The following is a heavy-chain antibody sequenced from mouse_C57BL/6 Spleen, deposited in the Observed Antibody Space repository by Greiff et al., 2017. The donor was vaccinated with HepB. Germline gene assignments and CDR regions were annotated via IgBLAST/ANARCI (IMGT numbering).Heavy chain of an antibody. Sequence: VKLQESDAELVKPGASVKISCKVSGYTFTDHTINWMKQRPEQGLEWIGYIYPREGSTKYNEKFKGKATLTADKSSSTAYMQLNSLTSEDSAVYFCASPDGYHGVFDYWGQGTTLTVSS. CDR1: GYTFTDHT. V-gene: IGHV1-78*01. CDR2: IYPREGST. J-gene: IGHJ2*01. D-gene: IGHD2-3*01. CDR3: ASPDGYHGVFDY.